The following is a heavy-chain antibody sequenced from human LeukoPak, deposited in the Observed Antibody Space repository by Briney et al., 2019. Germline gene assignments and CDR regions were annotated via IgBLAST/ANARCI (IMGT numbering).Heavy chain of an antibody. CDR1: GYTFTSYD. D-gene: IGHD2-2*01. Sequence: ASVKVSCKASGYTFTSYDINWVRQATGQGLEWMGWMNPNSGNTGYAQKFQGRVTMTRNTSISTAYMELSSLRSEGTAVYYCARGVKGYCSSTSCRRKTYYYYGMDVWGQGTTVTVSS. V-gene: IGHV1-8*01. CDR3: ARGVKGYCSSTSCRRKTYYYYGMDV. CDR2: MNPNSGNT. J-gene: IGHJ6*02.